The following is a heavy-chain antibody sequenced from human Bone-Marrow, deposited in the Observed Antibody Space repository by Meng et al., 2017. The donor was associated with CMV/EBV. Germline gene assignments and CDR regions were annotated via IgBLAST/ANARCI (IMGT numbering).Heavy chain of an antibody. CDR1: GSIFGDYA. D-gene: IGHD6-19*01. Sequence: SLKISCTASGSIFGDYAMSWVRQAPGKGLEWVGFIRSKAYGGTTEYAASVKGRFTISRDDSKSIAYLQMNSLKTEDTAVYYCTSGGEWLVAGDYYYGMDVWGQGTTVTGSS. CDR2: IRSKAYGGTT. J-gene: IGHJ6*01. V-gene: IGHV3-49*04. CDR3: TSGGEWLVAGDYYYGMDV.